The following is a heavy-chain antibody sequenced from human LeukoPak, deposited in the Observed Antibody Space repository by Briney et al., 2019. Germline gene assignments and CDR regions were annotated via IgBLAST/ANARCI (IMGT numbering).Heavy chain of an antibody. J-gene: IGHJ4*02. V-gene: IGHV3-21*04. Sequence: GGSLRLSCAAFGFTFSSYSMNWVRQAPGKGLEWVSSISSSSSYIYYADSVKGRFTISRDNSKNTLYLQMNSLRAEDTAVYYCAKYNWNYKGGDYWGQGTLVTVSS. CDR1: GFTFSSYS. D-gene: IGHD1-7*01. CDR3: AKYNWNYKGGDY. CDR2: ISSSSSYI.